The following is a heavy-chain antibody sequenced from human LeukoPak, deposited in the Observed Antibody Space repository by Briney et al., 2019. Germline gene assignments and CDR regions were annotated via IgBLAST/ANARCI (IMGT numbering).Heavy chain of an antibody. CDR3: ARDHVPRGDGYNYFEY. CDR1: GYTFTTYG. V-gene: IGHV1-18*01. Sequence: ASVKVSCKTSGYTFTTYGIGWVRQAPGQGLEWMGWISGHKGNTIYAQKLRGRVTMTTDTSTTTAYMDLRSLRPDDTAVYYCARDHVPRGDGYNYFEYWGQGTLVTVSS. CDR2: ISGHKGNT. J-gene: IGHJ4*02. D-gene: IGHD5-24*01.